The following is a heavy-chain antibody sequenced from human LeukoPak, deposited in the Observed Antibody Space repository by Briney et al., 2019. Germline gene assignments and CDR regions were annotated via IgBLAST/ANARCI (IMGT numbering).Heavy chain of an antibody. J-gene: IGHJ4*02. CDR3: AREYYYGSGNYYNRIDY. D-gene: IGHD3-10*01. CDR1: GYTFTGYY. Sequence: GALVKVSCKASGYTFTGYYMHWVRQAPGQGLEWMGWIDPNSGGTNYAQKFQGRVTMTRDTSISTAYMVLNRLRSDDTAVYYCAREYYYGSGNYYNRIDYWGQGTLVTVSS. V-gene: IGHV1-2*02. CDR2: IDPNSGGT.